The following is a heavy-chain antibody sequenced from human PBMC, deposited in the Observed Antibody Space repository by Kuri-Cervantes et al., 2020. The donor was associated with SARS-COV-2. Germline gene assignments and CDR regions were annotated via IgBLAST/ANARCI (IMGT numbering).Heavy chain of an antibody. V-gene: IGHV3-64D*09. CDR3: VRVVPLAGSRGHFDS. J-gene: IGHJ4*02. CDR1: GFRFSGYP. Sequence: GESLEIPCSASGFRFSGYPMHWVRQAPGKGLEYVSAISPDGANTYYADSVKGRFTISRDNYRNTLSLQMNGLTAEDTGIYYCVRVVPLAGSRGHFDSWGQGTSVTVSS. D-gene: IGHD6-19*01. CDR2: ISPDGANT.